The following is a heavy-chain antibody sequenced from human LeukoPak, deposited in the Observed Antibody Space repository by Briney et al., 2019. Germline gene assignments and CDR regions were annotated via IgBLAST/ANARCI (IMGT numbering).Heavy chain of an antibody. CDR1: GASISSYY. Sequence: SETLSLTCTVSGASISSYYWSWIRQPAGKGLEWLGRIYTSGSTNYNPFLKSRVTMSVDTSKNQFSLKLSSVTAADTAVYYCARDFGVRGASNYYYYYYMDVWGKGTTVTVSS. CDR3: ARDFGVRGASNYYYYYYMDV. CDR2: IYTSGST. J-gene: IGHJ6*03. V-gene: IGHV4-4*07. D-gene: IGHD3-10*01.